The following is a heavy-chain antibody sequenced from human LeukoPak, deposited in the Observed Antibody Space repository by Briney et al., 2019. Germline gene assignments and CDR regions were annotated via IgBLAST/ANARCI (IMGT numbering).Heavy chain of an antibody. CDR3: ARHPGGYYYDSSGYYTLFDY. CDR1: GGSISSSSYY. V-gene: IGHV4-39*01. CDR2: IYYSGST. J-gene: IGHJ4*02. D-gene: IGHD3-22*01. Sequence: SETLSLTCTVSGGSISSSSYYWGRIRQPPGKGLEWIGSIYYSGSTYYNPSLKSRVTISVDTSKNQFSLKLSSVTAADTAVYYCARHPGGYYYDSSGYYTLFDYWGQGTLVTVSS.